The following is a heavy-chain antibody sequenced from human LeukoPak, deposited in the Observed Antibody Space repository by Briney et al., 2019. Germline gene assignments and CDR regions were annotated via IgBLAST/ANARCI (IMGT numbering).Heavy chain of an antibody. D-gene: IGHD3-22*01. J-gene: IGHJ3*02. CDR3: ARIKTYYYDSSDRDAFDI. Sequence: SETLSLTCTVSGDSISSGPYYWGWIRQPPGKGLEWIGNIYYGENTYYNPSLKSRVTISIDTSNNQFYLKLSSLTAADTAVYYCARIKTYYYDSSDRDAFDIWGQGTMVTVSS. CDR2: IYYGENT. CDR1: GDSISSGPYY. V-gene: IGHV4-39*01.